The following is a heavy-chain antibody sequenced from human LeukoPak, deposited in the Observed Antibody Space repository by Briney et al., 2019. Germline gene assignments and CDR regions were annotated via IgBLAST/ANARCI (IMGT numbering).Heavy chain of an antibody. J-gene: IGHJ5*02. CDR3: ARERGRPIFGVVKHWFDP. D-gene: IGHD3-3*01. V-gene: IGHV4-34*01. Sequence: SETLSLTCAVYGGSFSDYYWSWIRQPPGKGLEWIGEINHSGSTNYSPSLKSRVTISVDTSKKQFSLKLSSVTAADTAVYYCARERGRPIFGVVKHWFDPWGQGNLVTVSS. CDR1: GGSFSDYY. CDR2: INHSGST.